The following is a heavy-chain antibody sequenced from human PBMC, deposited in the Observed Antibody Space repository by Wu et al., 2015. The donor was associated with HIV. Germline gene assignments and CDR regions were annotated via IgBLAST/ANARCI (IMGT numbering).Heavy chain of an antibody. Sequence: QVQLVQSGAEMKKPGASVKVSCRASGYTFTNYDINWVRQAPGQGLEWMGWMNPNSGNTGFTQKFQGRLTMTRNTSISTAYMELSSLGSEDTAVYYCARGAVFPPLGYWGQGTLVTVSS. V-gene: IGHV1-8*01. D-gene: IGHD2/OR15-2a*01. CDR2: MNPNSGNT. CDR1: GYTFTNYD. J-gene: IGHJ4*02. CDR3: ARGAVFPPLGY.